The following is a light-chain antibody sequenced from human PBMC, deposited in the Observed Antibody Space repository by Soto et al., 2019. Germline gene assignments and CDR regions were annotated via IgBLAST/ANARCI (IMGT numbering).Light chain of an antibody. V-gene: IGLV2-14*01. CDR1: SSDVGGYNY. J-gene: IGLJ3*02. CDR3: SSSAGSNSPNWV. CDR2: EVS. Sequence: QSALTQPASVSGSPGQSITISCTGTSSDVGGYNYVSWYQQHPGKAPKLMIYEVSNRPSGVSNRFSGSKSGNTASLTISGLQAEDEADYYCSSSAGSNSPNWVFGGGTQLTVL.